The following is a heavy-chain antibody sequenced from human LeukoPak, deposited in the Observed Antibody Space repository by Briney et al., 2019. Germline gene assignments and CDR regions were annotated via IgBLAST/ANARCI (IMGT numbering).Heavy chain of an antibody. Sequence: ASVKVSCKASGYTFTSYYMHWVRQAPGQGLEWMGIINPSGGSTNYAQKFQGRVTMTRDTSISTAYMELSRLRSDDTAVYYCARITDYYGSGVDYWGQGTLVTVSS. CDR1: GYTFTSYY. V-gene: IGHV1-2*02. J-gene: IGHJ4*02. D-gene: IGHD3-10*01. CDR2: INPSGGST. CDR3: ARITDYYGSGVDY.